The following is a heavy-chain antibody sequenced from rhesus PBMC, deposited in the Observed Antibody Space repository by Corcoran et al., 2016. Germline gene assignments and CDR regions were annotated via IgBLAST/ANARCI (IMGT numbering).Heavy chain of an antibody. J-gene: IGHJ4*01. Sequence: QVQLQESGPGLVKPSETLSLTCAVSGGSTSSNYWSWIRQPPGKGLEWFGDIYGGSGSNSYHPSLKSRVTSSTCTSKNQFSRKLSSVTAADTAVYYCARRLATVTLSYFDYWGQGVLVTVSS. CDR1: GGSTSSNY. CDR3: ARRLATVTLSYFDY. CDR2: IYGGSGSN. D-gene: IGHD5-36*02. V-gene: IGHV4-147*01.